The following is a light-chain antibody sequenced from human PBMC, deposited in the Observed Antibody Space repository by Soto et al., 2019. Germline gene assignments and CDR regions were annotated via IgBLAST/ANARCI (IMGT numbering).Light chain of an antibody. CDR2: SNN. J-gene: IGLJ2*01. CDR1: SSNIGTNY. CDR3: AAWDDILRGPV. Sequence: QSVLTQPPSASGTPGQRVTISCSGSSSNIGTNYVYWYQQLPGTAPKLLIYSNNQRPSGVPDRFSGSKSGTSASLAISGLRSEDEADYYCAAWDDILRGPVFGGGTKVTVL. V-gene: IGLV1-47*02.